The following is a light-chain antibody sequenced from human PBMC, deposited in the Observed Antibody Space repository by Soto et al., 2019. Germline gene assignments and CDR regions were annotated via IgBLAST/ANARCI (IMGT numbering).Light chain of an antibody. Sequence: QSALTRPASVSGSPGQSITISCTGTSSDVGGYNYVSWYQQHPGKAPKLMIYEVSNRPSGVFNRFSGSKSGNTASLTISGLQAEDEADYYCSSYTSSSTLEGVFGTGTKVTVL. CDR2: EVS. CDR1: SSDVGGYNY. CDR3: SSYTSSSTLEGV. J-gene: IGLJ1*01. V-gene: IGLV2-14*01.